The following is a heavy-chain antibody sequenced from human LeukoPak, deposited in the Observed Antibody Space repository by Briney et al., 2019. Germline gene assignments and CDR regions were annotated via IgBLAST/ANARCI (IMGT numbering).Heavy chain of an antibody. J-gene: IGHJ4*02. CDR2: VSGSGGTT. Sequence: PGGSLRLSCAASGFTFSSYAMSWVRQAPGKGLEWVSTVSGSGGTTYYADSVKGRFTISRDNSKNTLYLQMNSLRAEDTAIYYCAKDYYSQYSGYNWGTTDYWGQGTLVTVSS. CDR3: AKDYYSQYSGYNWGTTDY. V-gene: IGHV3-23*01. CDR1: GFTFSSYA. D-gene: IGHD3-22*01.